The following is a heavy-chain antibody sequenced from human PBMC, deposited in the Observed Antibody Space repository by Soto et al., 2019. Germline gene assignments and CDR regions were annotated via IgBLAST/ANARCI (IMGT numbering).Heavy chain of an antibody. D-gene: IGHD1-26*01. V-gene: IGHV4-61*01. Sequence: SETLSLTCSVSGGSVSSGSYHWSWIRQPPGKGLEWIGYRPYTGSPDYNPSLKSRVVISVDRSKNQFSMKLTSVTVADTAVYYCARDSQRWELPSGWFDHWGQGHLVTVSS. CDR1: GGSVSSGSYH. CDR3: ARDSQRWELPSGWFDH. CDR2: RPYTGSP. J-gene: IGHJ5*02.